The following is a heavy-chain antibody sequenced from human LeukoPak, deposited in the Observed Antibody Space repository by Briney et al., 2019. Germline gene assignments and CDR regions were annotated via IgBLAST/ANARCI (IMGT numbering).Heavy chain of an antibody. V-gene: IGHV3-21*01. D-gene: IGHD6-6*01. CDR1: GFTFSSYS. CDR3: ARDLVQQLEVPYYGMDV. Sequence: GGSLRLSCAASGFTFSSYSMNWVRQAPGKGLEWVSSISSSSSYIYYADSVKGRFTISRDNAKNSLYLQMNSLRAEDTAVYYCARDLVQQLEVPYYGMDVWGQGTTVTVS. CDR2: ISSSSSYI. J-gene: IGHJ6*02.